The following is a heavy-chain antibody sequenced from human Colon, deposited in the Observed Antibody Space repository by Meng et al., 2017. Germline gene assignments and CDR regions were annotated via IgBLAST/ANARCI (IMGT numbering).Heavy chain of an antibody. J-gene: IGHJ4*02. D-gene: IGHD1-26*01. CDR1: GGSIRNDQW. V-gene: IGHV4-4*02. Sequence: QGPLQESGPALVKPSGPPSLTCDVPGGSIRNDQWWSWVRQAPGKGLEWIGEIYHSGRTNYNPSVKSRVSMSVDKSQNHFSLRLSSVTAADTAVYYCARSPYSGSALPFFDYWGQGSLVTVSS. CDR3: ARSPYSGSALPFFDY. CDR2: IYHSGRT.